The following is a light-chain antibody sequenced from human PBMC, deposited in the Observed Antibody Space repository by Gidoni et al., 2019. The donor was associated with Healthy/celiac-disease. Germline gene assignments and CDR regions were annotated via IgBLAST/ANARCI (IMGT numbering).Light chain of an antibody. CDR1: QRVSSSY. V-gene: IGKV3-20*01. J-gene: IGKJ1*01. CDR3: QQYGSSRT. CDR2: GAS. Sequence: EIVLTQSPGTLSLSPGERATLSCRASQRVSSSYLAWYQQKPGQAPRILIYGASSRATGIPDRFSGSGSGTDFTLTISRLEPEDFAVYYCQQYGSSRTFGQGTKVEIK.